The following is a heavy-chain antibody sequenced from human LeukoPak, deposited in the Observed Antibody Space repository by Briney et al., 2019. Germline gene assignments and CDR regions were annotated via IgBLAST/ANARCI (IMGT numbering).Heavy chain of an antibody. CDR1: GDTFTTYA. D-gene: IGHD2-2*01. J-gene: IGHJ4*02. CDR3: ARSSGYQLPTNY. V-gene: IGHV7-4-1*02. CDR2: INTNTGNA. Sequence: GASVKASCNAFGDTFTTYAMNWVRQAPGQELEWRGWINTNTGNATYAPGFTGRFVFSLDTSVSTAYLQISSLKAEDTAVYYCARSSGYQLPTNYWGQGTLVTVSS.